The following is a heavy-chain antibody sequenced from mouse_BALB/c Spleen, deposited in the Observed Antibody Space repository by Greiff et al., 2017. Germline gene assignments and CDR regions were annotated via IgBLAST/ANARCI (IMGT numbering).Heavy chain of an antibody. CDR3: TRDGNYGFAY. CDR1: GYTFTSYW. Sequence: LQQPGSELVRPGASVKLSCKASGYTFTSYWMHWVKQRPGQGLEWIGNIYPGSGSTNYDEKFKSKATLTVDTSSSTAYMQLSSLTSEDSAVYYCTRDGNYGFAYWGQGTLVTVSA. J-gene: IGHJ3*01. D-gene: IGHD2-1*01. CDR2: IYPGSGST. V-gene: IGHV1S22*01.